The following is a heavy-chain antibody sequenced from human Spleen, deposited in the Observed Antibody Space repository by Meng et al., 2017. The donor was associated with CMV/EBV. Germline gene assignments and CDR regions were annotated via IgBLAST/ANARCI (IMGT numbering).Heavy chain of an antibody. CDR2: IYSGGTNT. J-gene: IGHJ2*01. CDR1: GFTFSSYA. CDR3: AKIMATSAWYFDL. D-gene: IGHD5-24*01. V-gene: IGHV3-23*03. Sequence: LSLTCAASGFTFSSYAMSWVRQAPGKGLEWVSVIYSGGTNTYYADSVKGRFTISRDNSKNTLYLQMNSLRAEDTALYYCAKIMATSAWYFDLWGRGTLVTVSS.